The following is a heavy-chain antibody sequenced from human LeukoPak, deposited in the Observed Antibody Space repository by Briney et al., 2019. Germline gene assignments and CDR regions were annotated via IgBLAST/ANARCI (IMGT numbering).Heavy chain of an antibody. CDR1: GFTFSSYS. D-gene: IGHD3-3*01. CDR3: ARGAQSYYDFWSGYYDMVDY. J-gene: IGHJ4*02. V-gene: IGHV3-21*01. Sequence: GGSLRLSCAASGFTFSSYSMNWVRQAPGKGLEWVSSISSSSSYIYYADSVKGRFTISRDNAKNSLYLQMNSLRAEDTVVYYCARGAQSYYDFWSGYYDMVDYWGQGTLVTVSS. CDR2: ISSSSSYI.